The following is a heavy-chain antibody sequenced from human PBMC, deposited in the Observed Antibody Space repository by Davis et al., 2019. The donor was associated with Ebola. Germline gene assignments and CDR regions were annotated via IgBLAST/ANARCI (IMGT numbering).Heavy chain of an antibody. CDR2: IYYSGST. CDR1: GGSISSSSYY. CDR3: ARGHSYGSMVYGVDV. J-gene: IGHJ6*02. D-gene: IGHD5-18*01. Sequence: SETLSLTCTVSGGSISSSSYYWGWTRQPPGKGLEWIGCIYYSGSTYHNPSLKSRVSISVDTSKNQFSLKLSSVTAADTAVYYCARGHSYGSMVYGVDVWGQGTTVSVSS. V-gene: IGHV4-39*01.